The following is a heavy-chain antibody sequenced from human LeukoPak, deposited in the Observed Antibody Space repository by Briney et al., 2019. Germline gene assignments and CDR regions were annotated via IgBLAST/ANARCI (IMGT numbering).Heavy chain of an antibody. J-gene: IGHJ4*02. CDR1: GFTFSSYA. V-gene: IGHV3-23*01. Sequence: GGSLRLSCAASGFTFSSYAMSWVRQAPGKGLEWVSAISGSGGSTYYADSVKGRFTISRDNSKNTLYLQMNSLRAEDTAVYYCARVYGSGSYYQYHFDCWGQGTLVTVSS. D-gene: IGHD3-10*01. CDR3: ARVYGSGSYYQYHFDC. CDR2: ISGSGGST.